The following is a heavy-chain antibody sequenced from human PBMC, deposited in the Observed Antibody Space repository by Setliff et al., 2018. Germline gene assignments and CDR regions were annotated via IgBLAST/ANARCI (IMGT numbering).Heavy chain of an antibody. CDR3: ARVWRLVSDY. Sequence: PGGSLRLSCAASGFTFSNYYMTWIRQAPGKGLEWISYIHDSGNPTYYADSVKGRFTISRDNSKNTLYLQMNSLRAEDTAVYYCARVWRLVSDYWGQGTLVTVSS. D-gene: IGHD2-21*02. J-gene: IGHJ4*02. V-gene: IGHV3-11*04. CDR2: IHDSGNPT. CDR1: GFTFSNYY.